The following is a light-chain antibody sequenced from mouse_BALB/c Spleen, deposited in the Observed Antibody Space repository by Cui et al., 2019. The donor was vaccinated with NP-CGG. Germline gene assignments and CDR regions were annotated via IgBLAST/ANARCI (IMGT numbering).Light chain of an antibody. CDR2: GTN. V-gene: IGLV1*01. CDR1: TGAVTTSNY. Sequence: QAVVTQESALTTSPGETVTLTCRSSTGAVTTSNYAYWVQEKPDHLFTGLIGGTNNRPPGVPARFSGSLIGDKAALTITGAQTEDEAIYFCALWYSNHWVFGGGTKLTVL. J-gene: IGLJ1*01. CDR3: ALWYSNHWV.